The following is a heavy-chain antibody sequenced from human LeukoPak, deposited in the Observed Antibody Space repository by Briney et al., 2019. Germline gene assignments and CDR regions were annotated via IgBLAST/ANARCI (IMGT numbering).Heavy chain of an antibody. Sequence: PSETLSLTCTVSGGSISSSSYYWSWIRQPPGKGLEWIGYIYYSGSTYYNPSLKSRVTISVDTSKNQFSLKLSSVTAADTAVYYCASSLWGNPTFDYWGQGTLVTVSS. V-gene: IGHV4-30-4*08. CDR3: ASSLWGNPTFDY. CDR1: GGSISSSSYY. J-gene: IGHJ4*02. CDR2: IYYSGST. D-gene: IGHD3-16*01.